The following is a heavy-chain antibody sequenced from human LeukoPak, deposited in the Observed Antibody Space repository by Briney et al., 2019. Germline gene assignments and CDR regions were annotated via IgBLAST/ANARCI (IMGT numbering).Heavy chain of an antibody. CDR2: VNPTSGIS. V-gene: IGHV1-46*01. D-gene: IGHD2-2*01. Sequence: ASVKVSFKASGYTFTTFYIHWVRQSPGQRLEWMGKVNPTSGISTYAQEFQGRVTMTRDTSTSTVYMELSSLRSDDAAVYFCARERGYCSGSACYGSDYWDQGTLVTVSS. CDR3: ARERGYCSGSACYGSDY. CDR1: GYTFTTFY. J-gene: IGHJ4*02.